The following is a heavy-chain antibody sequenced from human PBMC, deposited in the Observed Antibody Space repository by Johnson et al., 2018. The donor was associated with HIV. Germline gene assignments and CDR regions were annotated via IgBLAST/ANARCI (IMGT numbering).Heavy chain of an antibody. CDR3: ARGPCALDI. V-gene: IGHV3-30*14. CDR2: ISYDGSNK. CDR1: GFTFSSYA. Sequence: QMLLVESGGGAVQPGRSLRLSCAASGFTFSSYAMHWVRQAPGKGLEWVAVISYDGSNKYYADSVKGRFTISRENAKNSLYLQMNSLRAGDTAVYYCARGPCALDIWGQGTIVTVSS. J-gene: IGHJ3*02.